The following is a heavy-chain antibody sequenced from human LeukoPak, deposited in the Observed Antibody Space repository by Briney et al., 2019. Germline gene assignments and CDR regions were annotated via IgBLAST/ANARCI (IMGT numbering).Heavy chain of an antibody. V-gene: IGHV4-34*01. Sequence: PEILSLTCAVYGENFSTYHYSWIRQSPGKGLEWIGEINHSGSTNYNPSLKSRVTISVDTSRNQFSLRLTSVTAADAAMYYCARPGLAYCGGDCYSTEGYYFDYWSQGTLVAVSS. J-gene: IGHJ4*02. D-gene: IGHD2-21*01. CDR2: INHSGST. CDR1: GENFSTYH. CDR3: ARPGLAYCGGDCYSTEGYYFDY.